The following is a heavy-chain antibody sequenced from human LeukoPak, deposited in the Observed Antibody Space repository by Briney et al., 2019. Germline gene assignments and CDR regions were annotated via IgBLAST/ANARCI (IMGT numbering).Heavy chain of an antibody. J-gene: IGHJ4*02. D-gene: IGHD6-13*01. V-gene: IGHV3-23*01. Sequence: PGGSLGLSCAASGXTFSSYAMSGFRRAPGKGLEWASAVSDSGSSTYYADSVKGRFTISRDNSKNTLYLQMNSLRADDTAVYYCAKQDIRSSGWYDWGQGTLVTVSS. CDR3: AKQDIRSSGWYD. CDR2: VSDSGSST. CDR1: GXTFSSYA.